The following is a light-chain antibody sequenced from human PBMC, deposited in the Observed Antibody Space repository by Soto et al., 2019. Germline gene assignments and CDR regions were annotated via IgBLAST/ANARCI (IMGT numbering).Light chain of an antibody. V-gene: IGLV1-40*01. CDR2: GIS. J-gene: IGLJ1*01. CDR3: SAYAGSNNFV. Sequence: QSVLTQPTSVSGAPGQSVTISCTGSSSNFGAGFDVHWYQQLPGTAPKLLIYGISNRPSGVPDRFSGSKSGTSASLDITGLQAEDEADYYCSAYAGSNNFVFGSGTKVTVL. CDR1: SSNFGAGFD.